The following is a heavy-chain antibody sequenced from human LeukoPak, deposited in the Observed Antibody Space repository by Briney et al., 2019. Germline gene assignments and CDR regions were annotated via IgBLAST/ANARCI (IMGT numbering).Heavy chain of an antibody. D-gene: IGHD3-9*01. V-gene: IGHV3-23*01. CDR3: AKDPDYDILTGVM. Sequence: GGSLRLSCAASGFTFSSYAMSWVRQAPGKGLEWVSAISGSGGSTYYADSVKGRFTISRDNSKNTLYLQMNSLRTEDTAVYYCAKDPDYDILTGVMWGQGTLVTVSS. CDR2: ISGSGGST. CDR1: GFTFSSYA. J-gene: IGHJ4*02.